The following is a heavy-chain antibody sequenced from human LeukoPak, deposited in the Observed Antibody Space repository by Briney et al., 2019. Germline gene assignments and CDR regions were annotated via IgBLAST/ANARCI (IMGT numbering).Heavy chain of an antibody. CDR2: IKQDGSEK. V-gene: IGHV3-7*01. CDR1: GFTFSSYW. Sequence: AGGSLRLSCAASGFTFSSYWMSWVRQAPGKGLEWVANIKQDGSEKYYVDSVKGRFTISRDNAKNPLYLQMNSLRAEDTAVYYCARDPNFTYYYDSSGYSDYWGQGTLVTVSS. D-gene: IGHD3-22*01. J-gene: IGHJ4*02. CDR3: ARDPNFTYYYDSSGYSDY.